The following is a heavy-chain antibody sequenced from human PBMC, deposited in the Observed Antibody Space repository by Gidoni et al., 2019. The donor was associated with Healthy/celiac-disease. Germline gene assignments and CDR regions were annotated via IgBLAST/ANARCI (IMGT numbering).Heavy chain of an antibody. CDR3: ARVRLRSYADY. V-gene: IGHV3-48*03. Sequence: EVQLVESGGGLVQPGGSLRLSCAASGFTFSSYEMTWVRQAPGKGLEWVSYISSSGSTIYYADSVKGRFTISRDNAKNSLYLQMNSLRAEDTAVYYCARVRLRSYADYWGQGTLVTVSS. CDR2: ISSSGSTI. D-gene: IGHD4-17*01. J-gene: IGHJ4*02. CDR1: GFTFSSYE.